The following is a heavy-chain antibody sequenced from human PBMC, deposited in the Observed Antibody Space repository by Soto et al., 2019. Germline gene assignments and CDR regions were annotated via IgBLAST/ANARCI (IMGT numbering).Heavy chain of an antibody. CDR2: INHSGST. CDR1: GGSFSGYY. V-gene: IGHV4-34*01. CDR3: ARRGRKYCSSTSCYPFDY. D-gene: IGHD2-2*01. Sequence: SETLSLTCAVYGGSFSGYYWSWIRQPPGKGLEWIGEINHSGSTNYNPSLKSRVTISVDTSKNQFSLKLSSVTAADTAVYYCARRGRKYCSSTSCYPFDYWGQGTLVTVSS. J-gene: IGHJ4*02.